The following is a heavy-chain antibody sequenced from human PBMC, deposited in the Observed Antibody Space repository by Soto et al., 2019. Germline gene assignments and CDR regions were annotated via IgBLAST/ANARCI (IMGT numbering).Heavy chain of an antibody. D-gene: IGHD1-26*01. Sequence: GWSLRLSCAASGFTFTSYAMTWVRQGPGKGLEWVSSIGIRTGDLLYADSVKGRFTISRDNSINTLYLQMNSLRTEDTAIYYCAKRSPSGTYYFVYWGQGTLVTVSS. CDR2: IGIRTGDL. CDR3: AKRSPSGTYYFVY. CDR1: GFTFTSYA. J-gene: IGHJ4*02. V-gene: IGHV3-23*01.